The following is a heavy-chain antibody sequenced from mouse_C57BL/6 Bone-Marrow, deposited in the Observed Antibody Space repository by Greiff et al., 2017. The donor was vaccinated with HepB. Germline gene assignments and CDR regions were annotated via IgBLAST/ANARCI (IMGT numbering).Heavy chain of an antibody. Sequence: EVHLVESGGGLVKPGGPLKLSCAASGFTFSDYGMHWVRQAPEKGLEWVAYISSGSSTIYYADTVKGRFTISRDNAKNTLFLQMTSLRSEDTAMYYCARGPNFDYWGQGTTLTVSS. CDR3: ARGPNFDY. CDR2: ISSGSSTI. J-gene: IGHJ2*01. CDR1: GFTFSDYG. V-gene: IGHV5-17*01.